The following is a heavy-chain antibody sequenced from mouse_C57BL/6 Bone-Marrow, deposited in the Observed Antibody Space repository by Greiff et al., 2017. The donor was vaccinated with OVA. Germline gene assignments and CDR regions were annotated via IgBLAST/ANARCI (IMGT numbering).Heavy chain of an antibody. D-gene: IGHD2-4*01. J-gene: IGHJ4*01. Sequence: VQLQQSGPELVKPGASVKISCKASGYTFTDYYMNWVKQSHGKSLEWIGDINPNNGGTSYNQKFKGKATLTVDKSSSTAYMELRSLTSEDSAVYYCARPDYYYAMDYGGQGTAVTVSS. V-gene: IGHV1-26*01. CDR1: GYTFTDYY. CDR2: INPNNGGT. CDR3: ARPDYYYAMDY.